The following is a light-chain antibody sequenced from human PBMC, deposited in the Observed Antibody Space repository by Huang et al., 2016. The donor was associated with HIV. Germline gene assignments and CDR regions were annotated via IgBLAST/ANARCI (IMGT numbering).Light chain of an antibody. CDR1: QGVSSN. CDR2: GAS. J-gene: IGKJ2*01. CDR3: QQYNNWPRT. V-gene: IGKV3-15*01. Sequence: EMVMTQSPDTLSVSPGERATLSCRASQGVSSNLAWYQQKPGHAPRLLISGASTRVTGIPARFSGSGSEIDFTLTIRSLQSEDSAVYYCQQYNNWPRTFGQGTKLEIK.